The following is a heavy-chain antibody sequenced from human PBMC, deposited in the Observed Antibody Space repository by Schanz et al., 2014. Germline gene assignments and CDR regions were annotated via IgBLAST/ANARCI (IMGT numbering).Heavy chain of an antibody. J-gene: IGHJ4*02. Sequence: VQLVDSGGGLVKPGGSLRLSCLASGFAFSSYGMNWLRQAPGKGLEWVSYISSSSSTRYYADSVKGRFTISRDNAKNSRFLQMNSRRAEDTALYYCASRASGWDGLGYGDYRGQGAPVTVSS. CDR1: GFAFSSYG. V-gene: IGHV3-48*01. D-gene: IGHD6-19*01. CDR3: ASRASGWDGLGYGDY. CDR2: ISSSSSTR.